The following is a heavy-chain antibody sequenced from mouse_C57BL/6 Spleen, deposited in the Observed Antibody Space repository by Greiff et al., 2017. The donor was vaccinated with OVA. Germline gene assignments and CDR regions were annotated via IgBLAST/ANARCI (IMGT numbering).Heavy chain of an antibody. CDR2: INPNNGGT. CDR3: ARGGTTVVPFDY. V-gene: IGHV1-18*01. CDR1: GYTFTDYN. Sequence: EVKLMESGPELVKPGASVKIPCKASGYTFTDYNMDWVKQSHGKSLEWIGDINPNNGGTIYNQKFKGKATLTVDKSSSTAYMELRSLTSEDTAVYYCARGGTTVVPFDYWGQGTTLTVSS. J-gene: IGHJ2*01. D-gene: IGHD1-1*01.